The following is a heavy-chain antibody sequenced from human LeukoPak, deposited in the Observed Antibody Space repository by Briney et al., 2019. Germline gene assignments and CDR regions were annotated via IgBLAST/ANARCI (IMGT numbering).Heavy chain of an antibody. CDR3: ARALTVAGTDWYFDL. Sequence: KPGGSLRLSCAASRFTFSTYSMNWVRQAPGKGLEWVSSISSSGTYIYSTDSVKGRFTISRDNAKNSLYLQMNSLRAEDTAVYYCARALTVAGTDWYFDLWGHGTLVTVSS. V-gene: IGHV3-21*01. D-gene: IGHD6-19*01. CDR2: ISSSGTYI. J-gene: IGHJ2*01. CDR1: RFTFSTYS.